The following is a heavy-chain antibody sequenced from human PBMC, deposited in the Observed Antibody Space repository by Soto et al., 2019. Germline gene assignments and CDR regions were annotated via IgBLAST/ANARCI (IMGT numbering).Heavy chain of an antibody. J-gene: IGHJ4*02. V-gene: IGHV4-30-2*01. Sequence: QLQLHMSGSGLVKPSQTLSLTCTVSGASITYGAYSWSWIRQTPGKGLEWIGYINHLETTFYNPSFESRLTLSIDRTKTQFSLNLKSMYAADRAVYFCARGGGFDSFDYWGQGILVNVSS. CDR3: ARGGGFDSFDY. CDR2: INHLETT. D-gene: IGHD3-10*01. CDR1: GASITYGAYS.